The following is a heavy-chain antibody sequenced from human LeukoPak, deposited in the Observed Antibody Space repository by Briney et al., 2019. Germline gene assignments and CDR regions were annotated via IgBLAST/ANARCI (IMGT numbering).Heavy chain of an antibody. J-gene: IGHJ4*02. V-gene: IGHV4-4*07. CDR2: IYTSGST. D-gene: IGHD6-19*01. CDR3: ATTAEWLGTYYFDY. Sequence: PSETLSLTCTVSGGSISSYYWSWIRQPARKGLEWIGRIYTSGSTNYNPSLKSRVTMSVDTSKNQFSLKLSSVTAADTAVYYCATTAEWLGTYYFDYWGQGTLVTVSS. CDR1: GGSISSYY.